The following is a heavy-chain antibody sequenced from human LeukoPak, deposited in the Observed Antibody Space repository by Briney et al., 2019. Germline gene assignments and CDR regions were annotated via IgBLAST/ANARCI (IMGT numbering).Heavy chain of an antibody. CDR1: GFTFSDYS. CDR3: ARDKPRALLIVGDTADR. V-gene: IGHV3-11*01. D-gene: IGHD3-10*01. J-gene: IGHJ5*02. Sequence: PGGSLRLSCTASGFTFSDYSMSWIRQAPGKGLEWLSHISRSGTSIYYADSVKGRFTISRDNAKNSLYLQMNSLRAEDTAMYYCARDKPRALLIVGDTADRWGQGTPVTVSS. CDR2: ISRSGTSI.